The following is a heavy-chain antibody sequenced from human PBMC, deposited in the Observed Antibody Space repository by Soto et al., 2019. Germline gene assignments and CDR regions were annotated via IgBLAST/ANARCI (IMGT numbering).Heavy chain of an antibody. CDR1: GFTFSSYG. D-gene: IGHD4-17*01. J-gene: IGHJ1*01. V-gene: IGHV3-30*18. Sequence: GGSLRLSCAASGFTFSSYGMHWVRQAPGKGLEWVAVISYDGSNKYYADSVKGRFTISRDNSKNTLYLQMNSLRAEDTAVYYCAKSALSNGDYGPADAEYFQHWGQGTLVTVSS. CDR3: AKSALSNGDYGPADAEYFQH. CDR2: ISYDGSNK.